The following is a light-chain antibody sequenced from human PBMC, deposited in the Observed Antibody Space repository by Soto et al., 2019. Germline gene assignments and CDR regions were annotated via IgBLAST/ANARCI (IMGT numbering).Light chain of an antibody. J-gene: IGLJ1*01. CDR1: SSDVGGYNY. CDR3: SSYTSSSTYV. V-gene: IGLV2-14*01. Sequence: LTQPASVSGFPGQSITISCTGTSSDVGGYNYVSWYQQHPGKAPKLMFYDFSNRPSGGSNRFSGSKSGNTASLTISGLQAEDEADYYCSSYTSSSTYVFGTGTKVTVL. CDR2: DFS.